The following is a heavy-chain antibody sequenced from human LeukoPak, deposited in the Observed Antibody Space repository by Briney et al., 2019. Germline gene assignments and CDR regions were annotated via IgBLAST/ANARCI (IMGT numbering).Heavy chain of an antibody. Sequence: PGGSLRLSCAASGFTFDDYAMHWVRQAPGKGLEWVSGISWNSGSIGYADSVKGRFTISRDNSKNTLYLQMNSLRAEDTAVYYCAKTVSSGSGSYYYYYMDVWGKGTTVTISS. CDR1: GFTFDDYA. J-gene: IGHJ6*03. D-gene: IGHD3-10*01. CDR3: AKTVSSGSGSYYYYYMDV. CDR2: ISWNSGSI. V-gene: IGHV3-9*01.